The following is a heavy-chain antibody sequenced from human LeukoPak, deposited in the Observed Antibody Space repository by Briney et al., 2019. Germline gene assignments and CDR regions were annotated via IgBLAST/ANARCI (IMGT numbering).Heavy chain of an antibody. CDR2: VDPEDGET. CDR1: GYTFTDYH. J-gene: IGHJ4*02. CDR3: ATEDYYDSSAYYY. D-gene: IGHD3-22*01. V-gene: IGHV1-69-2*01. Sequence: GASVKVSCKVSGYTFTDYHMHWVQQAPGKGLKWMGLVDPEDGETIYAENFQGRVTITADTSTDTAYMELSSLRSEDTALYYCATEDYYDSSAYYYWGQGTLVTVSS.